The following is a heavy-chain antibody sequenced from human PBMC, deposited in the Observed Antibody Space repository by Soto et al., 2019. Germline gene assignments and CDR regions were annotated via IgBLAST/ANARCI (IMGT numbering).Heavy chain of an antibody. CDR3: ARGKYKLLTIFDY. CDR1: GGSISSYY. Sequence: SETLSLTCTVSGGSISSYYWSWIRQPPGKGLEWIGYIYYSGSTNYNPSLKSRVTISVDTSKNQFSLKLSSVTAAETAVYYWARGKYKLLTIFDYWGQGTLVTVSS. J-gene: IGHJ4*02. CDR2: IYYSGST. V-gene: IGHV4-59*01. D-gene: IGHD2-2*01.